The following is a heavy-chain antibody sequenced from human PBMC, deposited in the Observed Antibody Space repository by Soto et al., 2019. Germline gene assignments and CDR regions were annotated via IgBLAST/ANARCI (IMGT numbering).Heavy chain of an antibody. V-gene: IGHV2-5*01. CDR2: IYWNDEK. CDR1: GFSLSTGGVG. D-gene: IGHD2-15*01. CDR3: ALRGHCSGDSCYSA. J-gene: IGHJ5*02. Sequence: QITLKESGPTLVKPTQTLTLTCTFSGFSLSTGGVGVGWIRQPPGKALEWLALIYWNDEKRYSPSLKSRLTNTKHIYKNQVALTMTNMDPVDTATYYCALRGHCSGDSCYSAWGQGTLVTISS.